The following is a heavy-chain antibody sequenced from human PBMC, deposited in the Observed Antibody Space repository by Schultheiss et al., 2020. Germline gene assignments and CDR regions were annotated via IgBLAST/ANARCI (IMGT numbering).Heavy chain of an antibody. J-gene: IGHJ5*02. CDR3: ARDVRIQLWLRWFDP. Sequence: GESLKISCAASGFTFSSYWMSWVRQAPGKGLEWVANIKQDGSEKYYVDSVKGRFTISRDNAKNSLYLQMNSLRAEDTAVYYCARDVRIQLWLRWFDPWGQGTLVTVSS. CDR2: IKQDGSEK. CDR1: GFTFSSYW. V-gene: IGHV3-7*01. D-gene: IGHD5-18*01.